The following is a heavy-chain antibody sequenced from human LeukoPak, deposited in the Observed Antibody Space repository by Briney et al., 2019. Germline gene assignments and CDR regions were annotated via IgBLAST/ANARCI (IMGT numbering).Heavy chain of an antibody. CDR1: GFTFSSYW. CDR3: ARDGSYSGSGSPSYY. D-gene: IGHD3-10*01. V-gene: IGHV3-7*03. Sequence: GGSLRLSCVASGFTFSSYWMSWVRQAPGKGLEWVANIKQDGSEKYYVDSVKGRFTISRDNAKNSLYLLMNSLRAEDTAVYYCARDGSYSGSGSPSYYWGQGTLVTVSS. CDR2: IKQDGSEK. J-gene: IGHJ4*02.